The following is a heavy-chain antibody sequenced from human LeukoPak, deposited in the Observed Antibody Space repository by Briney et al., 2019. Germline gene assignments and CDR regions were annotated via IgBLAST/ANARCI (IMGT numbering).Heavy chain of an antibody. J-gene: IGHJ4*02. CDR3: ARDPRIAVAGKYFDY. CDR1: GYTFTGYY. Sequence: ASVKVSCKASGYTFTGYYMHWVRQAPGQGLEWMGRTNPNSDGSNYAQKSQGRVTMTRDTSISTAYMELSRLRSDDTAVYFCARDPRIAVAGKYFDYWGQGTLVTVSS. V-gene: IGHV1-2*06. CDR2: TNPNSDGS. D-gene: IGHD6-19*01.